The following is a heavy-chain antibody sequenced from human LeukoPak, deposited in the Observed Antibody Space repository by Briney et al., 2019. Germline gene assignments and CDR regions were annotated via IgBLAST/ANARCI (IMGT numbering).Heavy chain of an antibody. V-gene: IGHV1-69*13. CDR3: ARVEDYSSTSCLFDY. D-gene: IGHD2-2*01. J-gene: IGHJ4*02. CDR2: IIPIFGTT. Sequence: ASVKVSCKASGGTFSSYAISWVRQAPGQGLEWRGGIIPIFGTTNYAQKFQGRVTITADESTSTDYMELSSLRSEDTAVYYCARVEDYSSTSCLFDYWGQGTLVTVSS. CDR1: GGTFSSYA.